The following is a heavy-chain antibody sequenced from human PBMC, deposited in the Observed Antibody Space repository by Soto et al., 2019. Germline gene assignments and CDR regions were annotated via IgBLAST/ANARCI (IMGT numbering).Heavy chain of an antibody. Sequence: EVQLLESGGGLVQPGGSLRLSCAASGFTFSSYAMSWVRQAPGKGLEWVSAISGSGGSTYYADSVKGRFTISRDKSKNTLYLQMNSLRAEDTAVYYCAKDQAYCSGGSCYYFDYWGQGTLVTVSS. D-gene: IGHD2-15*01. J-gene: IGHJ4*02. V-gene: IGHV3-23*01. CDR1: GFTFSSYA. CDR3: AKDQAYCSGGSCYYFDY. CDR2: ISGSGGST.